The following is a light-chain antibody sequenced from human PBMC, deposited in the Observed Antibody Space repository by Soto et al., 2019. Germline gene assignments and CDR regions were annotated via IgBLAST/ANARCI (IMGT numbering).Light chain of an antibody. J-gene: IGLJ1*01. V-gene: IGLV2-23*01. CDR3: FSYPGSSTYV. CDR1: SSDVGSYNL. Sequence: QSALTQPASVSGSPGQSITISCTGTSSDVGSYNLVSWYQQPPGKAPKLMIYEGSKRPSGVSNHFFGSQSGNTASLTISGLQAEDEADYYCFSYPGSSTYVFGAGTQVTVL. CDR2: EGS.